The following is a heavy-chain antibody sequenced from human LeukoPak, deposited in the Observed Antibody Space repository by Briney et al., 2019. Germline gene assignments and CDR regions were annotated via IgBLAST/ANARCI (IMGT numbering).Heavy chain of an antibody. Sequence: GGSLRLSCAASGFTFSSFGMHWVRQAPGKGLEWVTFIRFDEAKRFYADSVKGRFTISRDNSENTLYLQMSSLRPEDTAVYYCAKDVDYAGSLGIDYWGQGTLVTVSS. CDR2: IRFDEAKR. D-gene: IGHD2-2*01. J-gene: IGHJ4*02. V-gene: IGHV3-30*02. CDR1: GFTFSSFG. CDR3: AKDVDYAGSLGIDY.